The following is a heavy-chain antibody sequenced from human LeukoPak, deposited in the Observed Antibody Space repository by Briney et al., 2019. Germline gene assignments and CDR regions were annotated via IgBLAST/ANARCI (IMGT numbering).Heavy chain of an antibody. V-gene: IGHV3-23*01. D-gene: IGHD3-10*01. CDR2: IATVGAST. CDR3: AKDFGGAGSYHCPFDY. Sequence: GGTLRLSCAPSGFSFSSYTTNWVPEAPGKRRERVSAIATVGASTSSAHPVKGRFSISRDNSKNTLYLQMNSLRAEDTAVYYCAKDFGGAGSYHCPFDYWGQGTLVTVSS. J-gene: IGHJ4*02. CDR1: GFSFSSYT.